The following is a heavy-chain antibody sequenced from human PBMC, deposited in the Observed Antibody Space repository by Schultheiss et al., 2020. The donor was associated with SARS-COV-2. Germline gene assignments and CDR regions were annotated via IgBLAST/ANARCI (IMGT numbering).Heavy chain of an antibody. Sequence: SQTLSLTCAVSGYSIRSGYYWSWIRQPPGKGLEWIGYICHSGSTYYNPSLKSRVTMSVDTSKNQFSLKLSSVTAADTAVYYCASLALAAAGTYAFDIWGQGTMVTVSS. CDR2: ICHSGST. D-gene: IGHD6-13*01. J-gene: IGHJ3*02. CDR3: ASLALAAAGTYAFDI. V-gene: IGHV4-38-2*01. CDR1: GYSIRSGYY.